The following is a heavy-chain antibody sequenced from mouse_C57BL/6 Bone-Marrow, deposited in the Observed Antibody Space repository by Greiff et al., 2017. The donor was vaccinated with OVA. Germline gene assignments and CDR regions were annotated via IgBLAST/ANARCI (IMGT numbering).Heavy chain of an antibody. CDR3: ARCYSNYLYYAVDY. V-gene: IGHV1-82*01. CDR2: IYPGDGDT. J-gene: IGHJ4*01. CDR1: GYAFSSSW. Sequence: QVQLQQSGPELVKPGASVKISCKASGYAFSSSWMNWVKQRPGKGLEWIGRIYPGDGDTNYNGKFKGKATLTADKSSSTAYMQLSSLTSEDSAVYFCARCYSNYLYYAVDYWGQGTSVTVSS. D-gene: IGHD2-5*01.